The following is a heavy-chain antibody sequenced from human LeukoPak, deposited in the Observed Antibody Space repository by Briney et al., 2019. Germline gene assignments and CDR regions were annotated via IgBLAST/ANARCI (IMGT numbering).Heavy chain of an antibody. V-gene: IGHV1-2*02. CDR1: GYTFTGYY. J-gene: IGHJ4*02. D-gene: IGHD5-24*01. Sequence: WASVKVSCKASGYTFTGYYMHWVRQAPGQGLEWMGWINPNSGGTNYAQKFQGRVTMTRDTSISTAYMELSRLRSDDTAVYYCARYGSGKDGYNFFDYWGQGTLVTVSS. CDR2: INPNSGGT. CDR3: ARYGSGKDGYNFFDY.